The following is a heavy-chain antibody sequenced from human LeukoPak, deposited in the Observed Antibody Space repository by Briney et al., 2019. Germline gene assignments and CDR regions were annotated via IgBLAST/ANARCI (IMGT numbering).Heavy chain of an antibody. CDR1: GFTVGSNY. D-gene: IGHD2-2*01. Sequence: GGSLRLSCAASGFTVGSNYVSWVRQAAGKGLEWVSVIYRDGETYYADSVKGRFTISRDNSKNTVYLQMNILRADDTAIYYCARGYCSGTSCYGGWWFDLWGQGTLVTVSS. CDR2: IYRDGET. V-gene: IGHV3-53*01. CDR3: ARGYCSGTSCYGGWWFDL. J-gene: IGHJ5*02.